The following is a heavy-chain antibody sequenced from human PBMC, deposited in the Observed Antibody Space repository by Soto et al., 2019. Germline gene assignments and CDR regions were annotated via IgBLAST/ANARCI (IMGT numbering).Heavy chain of an antibody. J-gene: IGHJ3*02. V-gene: IGHV3-7*01. CDR3: ATANTPYGLDM. CDR2: INPAGNVQ. CDR1: GLTFSIYG. Sequence: VQLVESGGGVVQPGEPLRLSCTASGLTFSIYGMTWVRQAPGEGLEWVSNINPAGNVQQYADSVKDRFTISRDNAMNSLFMEMTGLSVYDKALYYCATANTPYGLDMWGQGTMVTVSS. D-gene: IGHD4-17*01.